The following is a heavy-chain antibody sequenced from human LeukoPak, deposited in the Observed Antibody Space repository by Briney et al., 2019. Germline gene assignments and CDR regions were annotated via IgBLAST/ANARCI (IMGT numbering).Heavy chain of an antibody. V-gene: IGHV3-48*04. CDR1: GFTFIRCA. CDR3: VRDPSYGSSWYYYMDV. D-gene: IGHD6-13*01. CDR2: SSSSSFKI. J-gene: IGHJ6*03. Sequence: GETLRLSCAASGFTFIRCALNWVLRAPGKGLEGVSYSSSSSFKIDYADSVKSRFTISRDNSKNSLYLQMNSLRVEDTAVYYCVRDPSYGSSWYYYMDVWGKGTTVTVSS.